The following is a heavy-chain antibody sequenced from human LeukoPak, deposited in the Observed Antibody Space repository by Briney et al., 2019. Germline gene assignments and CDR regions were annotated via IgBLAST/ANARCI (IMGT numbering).Heavy chain of an antibody. Sequence: ASVEVSCKVSGYTLTELSMHWVRQAPGKGLEWMGGFDPEDGETIYARKFQGRVTMTEDTSTDTAYMELSSLRSEDTAVYYCATDGPGIAAAGTWSWFDPWGQGTLVTVSS. CDR3: ATDGPGIAAAGTWSWFDP. D-gene: IGHD6-13*01. V-gene: IGHV1-24*01. CDR2: FDPEDGET. CDR1: GYTLTELS. J-gene: IGHJ5*02.